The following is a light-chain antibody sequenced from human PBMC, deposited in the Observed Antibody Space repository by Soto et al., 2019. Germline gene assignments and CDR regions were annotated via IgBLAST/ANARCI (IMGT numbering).Light chain of an antibody. J-gene: IGKJ1*01. Sequence: EFVLTQSPGTLSLSPCERATLSSSASQSVNNNLAWYQQKLGQAPRVLIYGASTRATGIPDRFSGSGSGTDFTLTISRLEPEDFAVYYCQQYGSSPWTFGQGTKVDIK. CDR3: QQYGSSPWT. CDR2: GAS. CDR1: QSVNNN. V-gene: IGKV3-20*01.